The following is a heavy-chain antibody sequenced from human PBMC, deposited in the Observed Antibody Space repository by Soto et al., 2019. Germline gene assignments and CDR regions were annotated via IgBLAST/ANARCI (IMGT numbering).Heavy chain of an antibody. CDR1: GGTFSSYS. CDR3: ARDGGRHCGGIDY. J-gene: IGHJ4*02. CDR2: IIPIIGTA. D-gene: IGHD1-26*01. Sequence: QVQLVQSGAEVKKPGSSVKVSCKASGGTFSSYSINWVRQAPGQGLEGMGEIIPIIGTANYAQKFQGRVTITADESTSTAYMELSSLRSEDTAVYYCARDGGRHCGGIDYWGQGTLVTVSS. V-gene: IGHV1-69*01.